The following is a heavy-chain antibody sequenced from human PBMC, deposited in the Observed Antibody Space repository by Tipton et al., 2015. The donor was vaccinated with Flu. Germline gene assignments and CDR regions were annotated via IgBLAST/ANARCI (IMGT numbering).Heavy chain of an antibody. V-gene: IGHV4-4*07. CDR2: IYTSGST. CDR1: GGSISSYY. D-gene: IGHD2-2*01. CDR3: ARDAEEHCSSSSSCSEFDY. Sequence: TLSLTCTVSGGSISSYYWSWIRQPAGKGLEWMGRIYTSGSTSYNPSLKSRVTMSVDTSKNQFSLKLSPVTAADTAAYDCARDAEEHCSSSSSCSEFDYWGQGTLVTVFS. J-gene: IGHJ4*02.